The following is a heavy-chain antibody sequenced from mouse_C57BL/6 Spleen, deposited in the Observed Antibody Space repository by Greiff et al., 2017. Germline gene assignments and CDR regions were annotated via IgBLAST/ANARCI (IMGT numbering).Heavy chain of an antibody. CDR3: ARWRVYEYDGFAY. CDR2: IYPSDSET. Sequence: QVQLKQPGAELVRPGSSVKLSCKASGYTFTSYWMHWVKQRPIQGLEWIGNIYPSDSETHYNQKFKDKATLTVDKSSSTAYMQLSSLTSEVTAVYYCARWRVYEYDGFAYWGKGTLVTVSA. V-gene: IGHV1-52*01. CDR1: GYTFTSYW. J-gene: IGHJ3*01. D-gene: IGHD2-4*01.